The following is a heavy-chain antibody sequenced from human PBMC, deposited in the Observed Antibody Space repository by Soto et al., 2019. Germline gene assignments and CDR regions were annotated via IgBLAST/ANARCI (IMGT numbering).Heavy chain of an antibody. D-gene: IGHD6-19*01. J-gene: IGHJ4*02. Sequence: PSETLSLTCAVSGGSISAAGDSWSWIRQPPGGGLEWIGYIYHSGTFLYNPSLKTRLTMSLDRSNNQFSLKLSSVTAADTAVYYCARSPQYSSGWNGGFDYWGQGTLVTVSS. CDR1: GGSISAAGDS. CDR2: IYHSGTF. CDR3: ARSPQYSSGWNGGFDY. V-gene: IGHV4-30-2*02.